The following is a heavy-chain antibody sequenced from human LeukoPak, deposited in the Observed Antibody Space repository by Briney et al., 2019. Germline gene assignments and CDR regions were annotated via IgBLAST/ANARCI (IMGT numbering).Heavy chain of an antibody. CDR1: GGSFSGYY. V-gene: IGHV4-34*01. D-gene: IGHD5-12*01. CDR3: AREAWLRSYFDY. Sequence: SETLSLTCAVYGGSFSGYYWSWIRQPPGKGLEWIGEINHSGSTNYNPSLKSRVTISVDTSKNQFPLKLSSVTAADTAVYYCAREAWLRSYFDYWGQGTLVTVSS. J-gene: IGHJ4*02. CDR2: INHSGST.